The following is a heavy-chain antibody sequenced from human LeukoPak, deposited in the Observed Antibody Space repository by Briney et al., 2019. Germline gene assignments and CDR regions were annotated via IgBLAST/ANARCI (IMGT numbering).Heavy chain of an antibody. V-gene: IGHV4-4*07. CDR1: GGSISSYN. CDR3: ARDPLDSSWLARDNWCDP. J-gene: IGHJ5*02. CDR2: IYTSGGT. Sequence: SETLSLTRTVSGGSISSYNWSWIRQPAGKGLEWVGGIYTSGGTTYNPSLKSRVTLSVDTSKNQFSLKLSSVPPAATAAYYSARDPLDSSWLARDNWCDPWGEGTLVTVSP. D-gene: IGHD6-13*01.